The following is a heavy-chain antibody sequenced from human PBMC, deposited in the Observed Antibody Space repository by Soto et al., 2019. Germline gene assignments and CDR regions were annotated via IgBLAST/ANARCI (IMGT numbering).Heavy chain of an antibody. D-gene: IGHD3-10*01. J-gene: IGHJ3*02. Sequence: QVQLVESGGGVVQPGRSVRLSCAASGFTFSSYAMHWVRQAPGKGLEWVAVISYDGSNKYYADSVKGRFTISRDNSKNTLYLQMNSLRAEDTAVYYCARGVYYYGSGSYYSSAFDIWGQGTMVTVSS. CDR3: ARGVYYYGSGSYYSSAFDI. CDR1: GFTFSSYA. CDR2: ISYDGSNK. V-gene: IGHV3-30-3*01.